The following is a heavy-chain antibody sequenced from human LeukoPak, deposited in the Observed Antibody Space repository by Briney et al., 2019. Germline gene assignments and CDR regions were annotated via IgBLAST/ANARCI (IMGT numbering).Heavy chain of an antibody. V-gene: IGHV4-59*01. D-gene: IGHD6-13*01. J-gene: IGHJ6*02. Sequence: SETLSLTCTVSGGSISSYYWSWIRQPPGKGLEWIGYIYYSGSTNYNPSLKSRVTISVDTSKYQFSLKLSSVTAADTAVYYCARDRGAAAGIRNYYYYYGMDVWGQGTTVTVSS. CDR1: GGSISSYY. CDR2: IYYSGST. CDR3: ARDRGAAAGIRNYYYYYGMDV.